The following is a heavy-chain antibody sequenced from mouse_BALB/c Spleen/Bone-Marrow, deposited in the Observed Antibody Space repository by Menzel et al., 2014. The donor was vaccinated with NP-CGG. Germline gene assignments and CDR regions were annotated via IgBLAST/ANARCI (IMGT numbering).Heavy chain of an antibody. V-gene: IGHV5-6*01. Sequence: EVKLVESGGDLVKPGGSLKLSCAASGFTFSSYGTSWVRQTPDKRLEWVATISSGGSYTYYPDSVKGRFTISRDNAKNTLYLQMSSLKSEDTAMYYCARHDYDEESFGYWGQGTTLTVSS. CDR1: GFTFSSYG. J-gene: IGHJ2*01. D-gene: IGHD2-4*01. CDR3: ARHDYDEESFGY. CDR2: ISSGGSYT.